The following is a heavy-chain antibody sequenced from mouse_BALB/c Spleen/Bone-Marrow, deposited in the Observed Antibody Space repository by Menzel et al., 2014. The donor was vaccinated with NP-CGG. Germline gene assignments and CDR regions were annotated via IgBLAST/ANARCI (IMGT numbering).Heavy chain of an antibody. Sequence: DVHLVESGGGLVQPGESRKLSCAASGFTFSSFGMHWVRQAPEKGLEWVAYISSGSSTIYYADTVKGRFTISRDNPKNTLFLQMTSLRSEDTAMYYCASSPYGYFDYWGQGTTLTVSS. J-gene: IGHJ2*01. CDR2: ISSGSSTI. V-gene: IGHV5-17*02. D-gene: IGHD1-1*01. CDR1: GFTFSSFG. CDR3: ASSPYGYFDY.